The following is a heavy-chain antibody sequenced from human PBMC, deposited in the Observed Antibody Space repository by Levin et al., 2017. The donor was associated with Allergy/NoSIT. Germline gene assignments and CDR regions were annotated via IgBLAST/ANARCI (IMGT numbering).Heavy chain of an antibody. V-gene: IGHV4-34*01. CDR3: AREGGSDYYDSSGYYHLDAFDI. CDR1: GGSFSGYY. Sequence: SETLSLTCAVYGGSFSGYYWSWIRQPPGKGLEWIGEINHSGSTNYNPSLKSRVTISVDTSKNQFSLKLSSVTAADTAVYYCAREGGSDYYDSSGYYHLDAFDIWGQGTMVTVSS. J-gene: IGHJ3*02. D-gene: IGHD3-22*01. CDR2: INHSGST.